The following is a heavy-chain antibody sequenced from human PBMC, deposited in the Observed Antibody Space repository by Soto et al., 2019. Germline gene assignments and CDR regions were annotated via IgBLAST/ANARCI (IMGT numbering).Heavy chain of an antibody. CDR3: ERHPTRASAGPGFDS. J-gene: IGHJ4*02. CDR2: IYYSGST. V-gene: IGHV4-59*08. CDR1: GGAISNYY. D-gene: IGHD6-25*01. Sequence: TSETLSLTCTVSGGAISNYYWSWIRQPPGKGLEWIGYIYYSGSTNYNPSLKSRVTVSVDTSKNQFSLKLSSVTAADTAVYFCERHPTRASAGPGFDSWSQGTLVTVSS.